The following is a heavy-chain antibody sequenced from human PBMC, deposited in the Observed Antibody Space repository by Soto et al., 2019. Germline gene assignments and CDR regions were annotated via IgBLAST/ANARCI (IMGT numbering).Heavy chain of an antibody. CDR2: ISGSGGST. J-gene: IGHJ6*02. Sequence: GSLRLSCAASGFTFSSYAMSWVRQAPGKGLEWVSAISGSGGSTYYADSVKGRFTISRDNSKSTLYLQMNSLRAEDTAVYYCAKDLRSMVRGVIKDYYYYYGMDVWGQGTTVTVSS. D-gene: IGHD3-10*01. CDR3: AKDLRSMVRGVIKDYYYYYGMDV. CDR1: GFTFSSYA. V-gene: IGHV3-23*01.